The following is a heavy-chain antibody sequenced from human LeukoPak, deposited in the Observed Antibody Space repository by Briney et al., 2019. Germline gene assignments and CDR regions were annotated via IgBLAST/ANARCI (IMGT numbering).Heavy chain of an antibody. Sequence: PSETLSLTCTVSGGSISRYYLSWLRQPAAKGLEWIGRIYSSGSPNYNPSLKSRVTMSVDTSKNQFSLKLRSMTAADTALYYCARGRSATMFDYWGQGTLVTVSS. D-gene: IGHD3-10*01. CDR1: GGSISRYY. CDR3: ARGRSATMFDY. J-gene: IGHJ4*02. V-gene: IGHV4-4*07. CDR2: IYSSGSP.